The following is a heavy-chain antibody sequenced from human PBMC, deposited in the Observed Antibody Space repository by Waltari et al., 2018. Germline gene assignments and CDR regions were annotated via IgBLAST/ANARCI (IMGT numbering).Heavy chain of an antibody. CDR2: IRYDGSNK. CDR1: GFTFSSYG. J-gene: IGHJ4*02. Sequence: QVQLVESGGGVVQPGGSLRLSCAASGFTFSSYGMHWVRQAPGKGLEWVAFIRYDGSNKYYADSVKGRFTISRDNSKNTLYLQMNSLRAEDTAVYYCAKDQEIVVTFGALDYWGQGTLVTVSS. CDR3: AKDQEIVVTFGALDY. D-gene: IGHD3-22*01. V-gene: IGHV3-30*02.